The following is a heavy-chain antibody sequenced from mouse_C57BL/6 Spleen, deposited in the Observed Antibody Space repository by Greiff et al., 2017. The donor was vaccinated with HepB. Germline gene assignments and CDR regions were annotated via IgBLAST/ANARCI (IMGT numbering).Heavy chain of an antibody. V-gene: IGHV1-61*01. Sequence: VQLQQPGAELVRPGSSVKLSCKASGYTFTSYWMDWVKQRPGQGLEWIGNIYPSDSETHYNQKFKDKATLTVDKSSSTAYMQLSSLTSEDSAVYYCARGGILPGRGGAWFAYWGQGTLVTVSA. CDR3: ARGGILPGRGGAWFAY. D-gene: IGHD5-5*01. J-gene: IGHJ3*01. CDR1: GYTFTSYW. CDR2: IYPSDSET.